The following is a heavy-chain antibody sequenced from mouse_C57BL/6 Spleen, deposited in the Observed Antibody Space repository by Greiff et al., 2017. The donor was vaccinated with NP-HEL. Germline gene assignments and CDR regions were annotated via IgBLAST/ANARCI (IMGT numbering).Heavy chain of an antibody. D-gene: IGHD1-1*01. CDR2: IYPGDGDT. Sequence: VQLQQSGPELVKPGASVKISCKASGYAFSSSWMNWVKQRPGKGLEWIGRIYPGDGDTKYNGKFKGKATLTADKSSSPAYMQLSSLTSEDSAVYFCARDYGSDYYAMDYWGQGTSVTVSS. V-gene: IGHV1-82*01. CDR1: GYAFSSSW. CDR3: ARDYGSDYYAMDY. J-gene: IGHJ4*01.